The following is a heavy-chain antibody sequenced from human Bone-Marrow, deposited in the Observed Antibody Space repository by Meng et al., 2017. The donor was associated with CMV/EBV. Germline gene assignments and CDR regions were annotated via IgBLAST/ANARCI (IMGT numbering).Heavy chain of an antibody. CDR1: GFTFSSYS. CDR2: ISSSSSYI. D-gene: IGHD2-2*02. CDR3: ARDKCSSTSCYTLDP. V-gene: IGHV3-21*01. J-gene: IGHJ5*02. Sequence: GESLKISCAASGFTFSSYSMNWVRQAPGKGLEWVSSISSSSSYIYYADSVKGRFTISRDNAKNSLYLQMNSLRAEDTAVYYCARDKCSSTSCYTLDPWGQGTLVTVSS.